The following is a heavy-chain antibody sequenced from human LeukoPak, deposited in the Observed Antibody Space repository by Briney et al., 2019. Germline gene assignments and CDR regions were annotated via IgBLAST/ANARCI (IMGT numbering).Heavy chain of an antibody. V-gene: IGHV1-8*01. Sequence: ASVKVSCKASGYTVTNYDISYVRQATGQGLEWMGWMNPNSGNTGYAQNFQGRVTMTRNTSITTAYMDLSSLTSDDTAVYYCARGRLDCSATSCYEIWGQGTLVTVSS. CDR1: GYTVTNYD. CDR2: MNPNSGNT. CDR3: ARGRLDCSATSCYEI. D-gene: IGHD2-2*01. J-gene: IGHJ4*02.